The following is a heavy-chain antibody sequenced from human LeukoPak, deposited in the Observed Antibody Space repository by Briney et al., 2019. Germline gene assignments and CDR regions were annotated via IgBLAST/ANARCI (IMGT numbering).Heavy chain of an antibody. CDR1: GFTFSSYE. CDR2: ISSSGSTI. J-gene: IGHJ6*04. CDR3: AELGITMIRGV. Sequence: SGGSLRLSCAAYGFTFSSYEMNWVRQAPGKGLEWVSYISSSGSTIYYADSVKGRFTISRDNAKNSLYLQMNSLRAEDTAVYYCAELGITMIRGVWGKGTTVTISS. V-gene: IGHV3-48*03. D-gene: IGHD3-10*01.